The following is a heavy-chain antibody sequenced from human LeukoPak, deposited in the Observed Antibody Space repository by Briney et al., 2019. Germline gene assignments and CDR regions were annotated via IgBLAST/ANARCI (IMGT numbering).Heavy chain of an antibody. Sequence: SQTLSLTCTVSGGSISSGGYYWSWIRQHPGKGLEWIGYIYYSGSTYYNPSLKSRVTISVDTSKSQFSLKLSSVTAADTAVYYCARDYGGNSDAFDIWGQGTMVTVSS. CDR2: IYYSGST. J-gene: IGHJ3*02. V-gene: IGHV4-31*03. CDR3: ARDYGGNSDAFDI. CDR1: GGSISSGGYY. D-gene: IGHD4-23*01.